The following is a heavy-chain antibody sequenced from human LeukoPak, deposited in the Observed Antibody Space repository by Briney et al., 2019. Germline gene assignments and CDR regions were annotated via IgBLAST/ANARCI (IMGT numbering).Heavy chain of an antibody. Sequence: PGGSLRLSCAASGFTFSSYAMSWVRQAPGKGLEWVSAISGSGGSTYYADSVKGRFTISRDNAKNSLYLQMNSLRAEDTAVYYCARVFPERIVVVPAALDAFDIWGQGTMVTVSS. V-gene: IGHV3-23*01. CDR2: ISGSGGST. J-gene: IGHJ3*02. CDR1: GFTFSSYA. D-gene: IGHD2-2*01. CDR3: ARVFPERIVVVPAALDAFDI.